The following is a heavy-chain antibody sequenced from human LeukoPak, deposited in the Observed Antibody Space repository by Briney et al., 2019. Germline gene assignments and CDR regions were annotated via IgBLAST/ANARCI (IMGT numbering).Heavy chain of an antibody. J-gene: IGHJ4*02. Sequence: SETLSLTCAVYGGSFSGYYWSWIRQPAGKGLEWIGRIYTSGSTNYNPSLKSRVTMSVDTSKNQFSLKLSSVTAADTAVYYCARAHTSLYYFDYWGQGTLVTVSS. V-gene: IGHV4-59*10. CDR3: ARAHTSLYYFDY. CDR2: IYTSGST. D-gene: IGHD2-2*02. CDR1: GGSFSGYY.